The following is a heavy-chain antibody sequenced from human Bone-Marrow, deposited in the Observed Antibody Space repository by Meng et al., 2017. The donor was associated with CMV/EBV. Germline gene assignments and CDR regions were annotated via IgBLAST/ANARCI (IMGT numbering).Heavy chain of an antibody. CDR2: ISYDGSNK. CDR3: ARRNTIFGVLISYYFDY. D-gene: IGHD3-3*01. V-gene: IGHV3-30-3*01. CDR1: GFTFSSYA. J-gene: IGHJ4*02. Sequence: GESLKISCAASGFTFSSYAMHWVRQAPGKGLEWVAVISYDGSNKYYADSVKGRFTISRDNSKNTLYLQMNTLRAEDTAVYYCARRNTIFGVLISYYFDYWGQGTLVTVSS.